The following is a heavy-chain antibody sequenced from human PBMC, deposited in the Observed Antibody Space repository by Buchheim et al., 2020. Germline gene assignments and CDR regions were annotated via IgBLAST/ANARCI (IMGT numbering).Heavy chain of an antibody. V-gene: IGHV4-34*01. Sequence: QVQLQQWGAGLLKPSETLSLTCAVYGGSFSGYYWSWIRQPPGKGLEWIGEINHSGSTNYNPSLKSRVTISVDTSKNQFSLQLSSVTAADTAVYYCARGRIAARRLDVWGQGTT. J-gene: IGHJ6*02. CDR1: GGSFSGYY. CDR2: INHSGST. CDR3: ARGRIAARRLDV. D-gene: IGHD6-6*01.